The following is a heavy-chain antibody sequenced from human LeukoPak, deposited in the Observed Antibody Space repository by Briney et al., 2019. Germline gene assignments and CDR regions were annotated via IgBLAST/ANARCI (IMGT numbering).Heavy chain of an antibody. D-gene: IGHD1-26*01. V-gene: IGHV1-2*02. CDR3: ARVLQSGTPGGMDA. CDR1: GYTVTGYY. CDR2: INPTSGGT. Sequence: ASVKVSCKASGYTVTGYYMHWVRQAPGQGREWMGWINPTSGGTNYAQKFQGRVTMTRDTSISTAYMELSRLRSDDTAVYYCARVLQSGTPGGMDAWGQGTTVTVSS. J-gene: IGHJ6*02.